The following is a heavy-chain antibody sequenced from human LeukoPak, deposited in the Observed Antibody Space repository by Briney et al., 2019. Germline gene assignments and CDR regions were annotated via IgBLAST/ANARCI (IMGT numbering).Heavy chain of an antibody. J-gene: IGHJ5*02. Sequence: SETLSLICTVSGGSISSYYWSWIRQPPGKGLEWIAYISDIGSINYNPSLKSRVTISVDTSKNQFSLKLSSVTAADTAVYYCARGRLTYYYGSGSRDWFDPWGQGTLVTVSS. D-gene: IGHD3-10*01. CDR2: ISDIGSI. V-gene: IGHV4-59*12. CDR3: ARGRLTYYYGSGSRDWFDP. CDR1: GGSISSYY.